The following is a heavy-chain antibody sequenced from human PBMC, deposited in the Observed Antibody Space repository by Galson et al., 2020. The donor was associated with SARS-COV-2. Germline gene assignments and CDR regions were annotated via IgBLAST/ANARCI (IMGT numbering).Heavy chain of an antibody. V-gene: IGHV5-51*01. CDR2: IYPADPDT. D-gene: IGHD3-3*01. J-gene: IGHJ3*02. CDR3: VRSGTIFGVADAFDI. CDR1: GYRFASYW. Sequence: KIGESLKISRQGSGYRFASYWLGWVRQMPGKGPEWMGIIYPADPDTRYSPSFQGQVTISADKSISIAYLQWSSLKASDTAMYYCVRSGTIFGVADAFDIWGQGTMVT.